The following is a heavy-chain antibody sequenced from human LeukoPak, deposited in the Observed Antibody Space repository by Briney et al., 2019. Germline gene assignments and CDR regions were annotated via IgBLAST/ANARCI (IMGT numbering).Heavy chain of an antibody. CDR3: ARDLDIVVVPVVSRHYGLDV. CDR1: GYIYTNYG. Sequence: ASVKVSFKASGYIYTNYGISWVRQAPGQGLEWMGWISAYNGNTNYVQKFQGRVTMTTDTSTTTAYMELRSLRSDDTAVYYCARDLDIVVVPVVSRHYGLDVWGQGTTVTVSS. CDR2: ISAYNGNT. D-gene: IGHD2-2*01. J-gene: IGHJ6*02. V-gene: IGHV1-18*01.